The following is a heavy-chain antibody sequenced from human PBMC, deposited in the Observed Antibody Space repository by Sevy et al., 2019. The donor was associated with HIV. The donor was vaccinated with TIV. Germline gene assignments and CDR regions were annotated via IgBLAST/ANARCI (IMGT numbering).Heavy chain of an antibody. D-gene: IGHD1-26*01. CDR1: GFSFKNVW. CDR3: ATGLGAGAAGAFDI. V-gene: IGHV3-15*01. CDR2: AKRKSDGGSI. J-gene: IGHJ3*02. Sequence: GGSLRLSCAGSGFSFKNVWMTWVRQTPGKGLEWVGHAKRKSDGGSIDYGSPVNGRDTISRVDSKDMLYLQMSSLKTEDTGVDYCATGLGAGAAGAFDIWGQGTMVTVSS.